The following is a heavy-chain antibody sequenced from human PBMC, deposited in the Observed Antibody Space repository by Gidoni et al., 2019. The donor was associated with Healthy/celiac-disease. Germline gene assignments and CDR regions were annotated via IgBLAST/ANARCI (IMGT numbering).Heavy chain of an antibody. Sequence: QVQLQESGPGLVKPSETLSLTCTVSGGSISSYYWSWIRQPPGKGLEWIGYIYYSGSTNYNPSLKSRVTISVDTSKNQFSLKLSSVTAADTAVYYCARGYCSSTSCYNTHFDYWGQGTLVTVSS. J-gene: IGHJ4*02. CDR2: IYYSGST. CDR3: ARGYCSSTSCYNTHFDY. V-gene: IGHV4-59*01. CDR1: GGSISSYY. D-gene: IGHD2-2*02.